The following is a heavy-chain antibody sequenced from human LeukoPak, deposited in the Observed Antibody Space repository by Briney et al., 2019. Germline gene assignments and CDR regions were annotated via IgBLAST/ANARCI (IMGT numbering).Heavy chain of an antibody. V-gene: IGHV4-59*01. CDR3: ARGLGYMDL. Sequence: ASETLSLTCTISGRSIGSYFWSWIRQPAGEGLEWIGFIYDSGSTNYNPSFKSRVTISVDTSKNQFSLQLPSVTAADTAVYFCARGLGYMDLWGKGTTVTVSS. J-gene: IGHJ6*03. D-gene: IGHD5/OR15-5a*01. CDR2: IYDSGST. CDR1: GRSIGSYF.